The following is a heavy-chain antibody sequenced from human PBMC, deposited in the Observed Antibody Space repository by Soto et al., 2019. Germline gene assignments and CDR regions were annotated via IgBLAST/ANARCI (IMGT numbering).Heavy chain of an antibody. Sequence: SETLSLTCTVSGDSLSSYYWNWIRQSPGKELEWIGYVSFSGSTSYNPSLKSRVTISVDTSKNQLSLKLSSVTAADAAVYYCARSREMYYYDSSGYYAHWGQGTLVTVSS. CDR2: VSFSGST. J-gene: IGHJ4*02. CDR1: GDSLSSYY. D-gene: IGHD3-22*01. V-gene: IGHV4-59*01. CDR3: ARSREMYYYDSSGYYAH.